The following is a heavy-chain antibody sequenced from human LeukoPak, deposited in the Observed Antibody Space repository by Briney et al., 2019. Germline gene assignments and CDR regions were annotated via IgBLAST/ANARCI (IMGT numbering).Heavy chain of an antibody. J-gene: IGHJ4*02. Sequence: GWSLRLSCAASGFTFSNFAMSWVRQAPGKGLEWVSVISGSGVGTYYADSVKGRFTISRDNSKNTLDLQMNSLRAEDTAVYYCAKDDVRDGYNFFDYWGQGTLVTVSS. CDR3: AKDDVRDGYNFFDY. V-gene: IGHV3-23*01. CDR1: GFTFSNFA. CDR2: ISGSGVGT. D-gene: IGHD5-24*01.